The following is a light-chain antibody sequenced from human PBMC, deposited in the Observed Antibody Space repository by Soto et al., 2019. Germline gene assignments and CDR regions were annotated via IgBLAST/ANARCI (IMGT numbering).Light chain of an antibody. CDR2: QVS. CDR3: MQATHSPPYT. CDR1: QSLVNSDGSTY. Sequence: DVVMTQSPLSLPVTLGQPASISCRSSQSLVNSDGSTYLNWLRQRPGQSPRRLIYQVSKRDSGVPDRFSGSGSGTDFTLKISRVEAEDVGVYYCMQATHSPPYTFGQGTNLEIK. J-gene: IGKJ2*01. V-gene: IGKV2-30*01.